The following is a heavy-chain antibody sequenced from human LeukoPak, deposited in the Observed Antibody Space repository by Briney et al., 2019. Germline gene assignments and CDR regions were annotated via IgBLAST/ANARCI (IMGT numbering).Heavy chain of an antibody. CDR3: AKDAGIAAAGYYFDY. V-gene: IGHV3-30*02. CDR2: IRYDGSNK. Sequence: GGSLRLSCAASGFTFSSYGMHWVRQAPGKGLEWVAFIRYDGSNKYYADSVKGRFTNSRDNSKNTLYLQMNSLRAEDTAVYYCAKDAGIAAAGYYFDYWGQGTLVTVSS. CDR1: GFTFSSYG. J-gene: IGHJ4*02. D-gene: IGHD6-13*01.